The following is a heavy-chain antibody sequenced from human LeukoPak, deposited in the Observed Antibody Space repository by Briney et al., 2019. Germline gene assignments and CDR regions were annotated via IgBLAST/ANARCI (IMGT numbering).Heavy chain of an antibody. CDR1: GYTFAGYY. D-gene: IGHD3-3*01. CDR3: ARKAEWLSDAFDI. J-gene: IGHJ3*02. CDR2: INPNSGGT. V-gene: IGHV1-2*02. Sequence: ASVKVSCKASGYTFAGYYMHWVRQAPGQGLEWMGWINPNSGGTNYAQKFQGRVTMTRDTSISTAYMELSRLRSDDTAVHYCARKAEWLSDAFDIWGQGTMVTVSS.